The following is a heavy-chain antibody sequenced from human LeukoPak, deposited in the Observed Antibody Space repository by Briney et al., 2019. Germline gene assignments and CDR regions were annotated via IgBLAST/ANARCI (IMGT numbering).Heavy chain of an antibody. CDR3: AKDRQQLVIHNAFDI. CDR1: GFTFNYYG. CDR2: ISYDGSHK. J-gene: IGHJ3*02. V-gene: IGHV3-30*18. D-gene: IGHD6-13*01. Sequence: GGSLRLSCAASGFTFNYYGVHWVRQAPGKGLEWVAVISYDGSHKYYTDSVKGRFTISRDNSKNMMYLQMNSLRAEDAAVYYCAKDRQQLVIHNAFDIWGQGTMVTVSS.